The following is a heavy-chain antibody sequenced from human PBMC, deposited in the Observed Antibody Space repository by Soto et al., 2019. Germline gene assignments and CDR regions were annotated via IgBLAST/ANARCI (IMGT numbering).Heavy chain of an antibody. J-gene: IGHJ6*02. CDR3: ARTRSFTLGFYYDGMDV. CDR2: IYPGDSDT. V-gene: IGHV5-51*01. CDR1: GYSCASYW. D-gene: IGHD6-6*01. Sequence: PGEALKISWQGSGYSCASYWIGWVRQMPGKDVERMGIIYPGDSDTRYSPSFPGQVTISADKSLRTAYLQWTSLKASDTALYYCARTRSFTLGFYYDGMDVWGQGTTVTVSS.